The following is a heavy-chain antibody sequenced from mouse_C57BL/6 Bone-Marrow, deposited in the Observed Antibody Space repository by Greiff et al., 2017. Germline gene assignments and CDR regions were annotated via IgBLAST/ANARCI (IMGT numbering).Heavy chain of an antibody. Sequence: QVQLQQPGAELVRPGSSVKLSCKASGYTFTSYWMDWVKQRPGQGLEWIGNIYPSDSETHYNQKFKDKATLTVDKSSSTAYMQLSSLTSDDSAVYCCARREWLLRGADFDYWGQGTTLTVSS. V-gene: IGHV1-61*01. CDR2: IYPSDSET. J-gene: IGHJ2*01. D-gene: IGHD2-3*01. CDR1: GYTFTSYW. CDR3: ARREWLLRGADFDY.